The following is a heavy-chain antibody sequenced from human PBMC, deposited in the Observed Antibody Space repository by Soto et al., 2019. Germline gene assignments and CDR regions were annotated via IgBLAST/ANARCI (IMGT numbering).Heavy chain of an antibody. CDR3: ARVGSADSGSYYILDH. J-gene: IGHJ4*02. D-gene: IGHD3-10*01. V-gene: IGHV4-30-2*01. CDR1: GASISSGGYS. CDR2: IYESGNT. Sequence: QLQLLESGSGLVEPSQTLSLTCTVSGASISSGGYSWTWIQQPPGKCLEWIGYIYESGNTYYNSSLGSRDIISLDVSKNQFSLKQSSVTAAETAVYYCARVGSADSGSYYILDHWGQGSLVTVSS.